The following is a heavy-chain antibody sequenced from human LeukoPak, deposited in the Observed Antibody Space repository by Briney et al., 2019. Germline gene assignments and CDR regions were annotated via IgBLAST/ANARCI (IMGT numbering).Heavy chain of an antibody. CDR1: GYTFTSYA. CDR2: INTNTGNP. J-gene: IGHJ4*02. D-gene: IGHD2-2*01. CDR3: AATIGYCSSTSCWGSYRYFDY. Sequence: ASVKVSCKASGYTFTSYAMNWVRQAPGQGLEWMGWINTNTGNPTYAQGFTGRFVFSLDTSVSTAYLQISSLKAEGTAVYYCAATIGYCSSTSCWGSYRYFDYWGQGTLVTVSS. V-gene: IGHV7-4-1*02.